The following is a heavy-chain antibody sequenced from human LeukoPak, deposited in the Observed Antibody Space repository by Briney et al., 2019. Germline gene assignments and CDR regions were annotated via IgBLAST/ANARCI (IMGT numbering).Heavy chain of an antibody. CDR1: GFTFSNYW. Sequence: AGGSLRLSCVASGFTFSNYWMSWDRQAPGKGLEWVANIQKDGSEKHYVASVEGQFTISRDNAENSLFLQLNSLRVGDTAVYYCVRLWDSSGFFGYWGQGALVTVSS. V-gene: IGHV3-7*01. CDR3: VRLWDSSGFFGY. J-gene: IGHJ4*02. D-gene: IGHD3-22*01. CDR2: IQKDGSEK.